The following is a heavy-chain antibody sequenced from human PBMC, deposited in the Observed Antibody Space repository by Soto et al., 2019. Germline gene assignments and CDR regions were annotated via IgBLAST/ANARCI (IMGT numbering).Heavy chain of an antibody. V-gene: IGHV3-30*18. CDR3: AKQAEGSGSLDY. CDR1: GFTFSSYG. CDR2: ISYDGSNK. Sequence: QVQLVESGGGVVQPGRSLRHSCAASGFTFSSYGMHWVRQAPGKGLEWVAVISYDGSNKYYADSVKGRFTISRDNSKNTLYLQMNSLRAEDTAVYYCAKQAEGSGSLDYWGQGTLVTVSS. D-gene: IGHD3-10*01. J-gene: IGHJ4*02.